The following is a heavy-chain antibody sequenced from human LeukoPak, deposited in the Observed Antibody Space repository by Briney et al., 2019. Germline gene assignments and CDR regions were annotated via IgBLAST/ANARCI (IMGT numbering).Heavy chain of an antibody. J-gene: IGHJ4*02. CDR3: ARDRGITIFGVVPSLNY. D-gene: IGHD3-3*01. V-gene: IGHV3-30-3*01. Sequence: GGSLRLSCAASGFTFSSYAMHWVRQAPGKGLEWVAVISYDGSNKYYADSVKSRFTISRDNSKNTLYLQMNSLRAEDTAVYYCARDRGITIFGVVPSLNYWGQGTLDTVSS. CDR1: GFTFSSYA. CDR2: ISYDGSNK.